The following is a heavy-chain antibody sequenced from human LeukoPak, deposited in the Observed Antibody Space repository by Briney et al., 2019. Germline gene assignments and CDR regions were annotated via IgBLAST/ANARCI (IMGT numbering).Heavy chain of an antibody. CDR1: GFSFSDYT. CDR2: ISYEGSRT. D-gene: IGHD1-26*01. V-gene: IGHV3-30*04. J-gene: IGHJ4*02. CDR3: ARIPRGSSLFFYFDC. Sequence: GTSLRLSCAASGFSFSDYTFHWVRQAPGKGLEWAAVISYEGSRTSYADSVKDRFSISKDNSKKTLYLQMNGLRGEDTAVYYCARIPRGSSLFFYFDCWGQGTLVSVSS.